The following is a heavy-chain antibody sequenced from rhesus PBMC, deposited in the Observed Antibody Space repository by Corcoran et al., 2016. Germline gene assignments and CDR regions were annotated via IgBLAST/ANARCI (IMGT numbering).Heavy chain of an antibody. V-gene: IGHV4-99*01. D-gene: IGHD5-24*01. J-gene: IGHJ4*01. CDR2: ISGSSGST. Sequence: QVQLQESGPGLVKPSETLSLTCAVSGYSISSGYYCGWIRQPPGKGLEYIGYISGSSGSTYYNPSLQSRGTISKDTSKNPFSLKLRSVTAADTAVYYCARLEIQWVQSWDYWGQGVLVTVSS. CDR1: GYSISSGYY. CDR3: ARLEIQWVQSWDY.